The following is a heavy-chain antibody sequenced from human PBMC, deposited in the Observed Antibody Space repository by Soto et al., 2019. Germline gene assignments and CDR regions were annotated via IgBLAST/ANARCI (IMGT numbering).Heavy chain of an antibody. D-gene: IGHD3-22*01. Sequence: SETLSLTCAVSCYSISSGYYWGWLRQPPGKGLEWIGSIYHGGSTYYNPPLNSRVTLSIDMTNNHVAPILNYVTAADTAVYYWARVGPCFPYYYGSGRYTFDNWFDPWGQGTMVTVSS. CDR1: CYSISSGYY. CDR2: IYHGGST. CDR3: ARVGPCFPYYYGSGRYTFDNWFDP. V-gene: IGHV4-38-2*01. J-gene: IGHJ5*02.